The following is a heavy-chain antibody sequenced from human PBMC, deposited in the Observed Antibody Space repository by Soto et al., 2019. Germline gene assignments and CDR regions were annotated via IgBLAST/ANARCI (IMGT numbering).Heavy chain of an antibody. Sequence: SGPTLVNPTQTLTLTCTFSGFSLSTSGMCVSWIRQPPGKALEWLALIDWDDDKYYSTSLKTRLTISKDTSKNQVVLTMTNMDPVDTATYYCARIWKAAADDYYYYGMDVWGQGTTVTVSS. J-gene: IGHJ6*02. V-gene: IGHV2-70*01. CDR3: ARIWKAAADDYYYYGMDV. CDR2: IDWDDDK. D-gene: IGHD6-13*01. CDR1: GFSLSTSGMC.